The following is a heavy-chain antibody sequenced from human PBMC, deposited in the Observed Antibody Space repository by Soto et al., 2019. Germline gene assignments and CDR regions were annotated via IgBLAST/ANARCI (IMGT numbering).Heavy chain of an antibody. CDR1: GGSINTFY. Sequence: PSETLSLTCTVSGGSINTFYWSWVRQPAGKGLEWIGCIFSSGCTSFNPSLESRVAMSVDTSKNHFSLNLSSVTAADMAVYYCAREGSYSAYNFAHGIQLWSFDFWGQGALVTVSS. D-gene: IGHD5-12*01. V-gene: IGHV4-4*07. CDR2: IFSSGCT. J-gene: IGHJ4*02. CDR3: AREGSYSAYNFAHGIQLWSFDF.